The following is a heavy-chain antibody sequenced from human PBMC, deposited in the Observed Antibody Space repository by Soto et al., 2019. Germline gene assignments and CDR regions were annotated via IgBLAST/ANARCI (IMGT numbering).Heavy chain of an antibody. CDR3: ARDVYDFWSGAGLDC. CDR2: IWYDGNNK. V-gene: IGHV3-33*01. Sequence: QEQLVESGGGAVQPGRSQRLSCAASGFTFRNYGMHWVRQAPGKGLEWVAVIWYDGNNKYYADSVKGRFTISRDNSKNTLYLEMNSLRAEDTAVYYCARDVYDFWSGAGLDCWGQGTLVTVSS. D-gene: IGHD3-3*01. CDR1: GFTFRNYG. J-gene: IGHJ4*02.